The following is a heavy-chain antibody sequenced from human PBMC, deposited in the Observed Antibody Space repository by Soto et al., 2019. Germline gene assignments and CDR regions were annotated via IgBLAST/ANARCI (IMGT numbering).Heavy chain of an antibody. CDR3: AEVRDLVVVSASIVGHGYFDY. J-gene: IGHJ4*02. Sequence: EVQLLESGGGLALPGGSLRLSCAASGFMFNNYAMTWVRQAPGKGLEWVSTIGGSGGNTYYADSVKGRFTISRDDFKNTLYLKMNSLRGEDTAVYYCAEVRDLVVVSASIVGHGYFDYWGQGTLVTVSS. CDR1: GFMFNNYA. CDR2: IGGSGGNT. V-gene: IGHV3-23*01. D-gene: IGHD2-2*02.